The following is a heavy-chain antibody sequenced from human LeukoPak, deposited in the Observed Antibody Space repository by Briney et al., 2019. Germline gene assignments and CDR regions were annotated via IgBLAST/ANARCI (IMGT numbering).Heavy chain of an antibody. J-gene: IGHJ3*02. CDR1: GGSISSYY. V-gene: IGHV4-59*12. Sequence: SETLSLTCTVSGGSISSYYWSWIRQPPGKGLEWIGYIYYSGSTNYNPSLKSRVTMSVDTSKNQFSLKLSSVTAADTAVYYCARERRITIFGVVLMGAFDIWGQGTMVTVSS. CDR2: IYYSGST. D-gene: IGHD3-3*01. CDR3: ARERRITIFGVVLMGAFDI.